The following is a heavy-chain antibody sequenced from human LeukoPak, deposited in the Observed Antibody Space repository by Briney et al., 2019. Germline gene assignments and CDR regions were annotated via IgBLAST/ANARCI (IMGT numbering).Heavy chain of an antibody. CDR1: GDSFTSYD. CDR2: MNPNSGNI. V-gene: IGHV1-8*01. D-gene: IGHD3-3*01. J-gene: IGHJ4*02. Sequence: GASVKVSCTASGDSFTSYDINWVRQAPGQGLEWMGWMNPNSGNIGYAHKFQGRLTMTRNTSRSTAYMELRSLTSDDTAVYYCVRTAGIFWSGAYYFDSWGQGTLVTVSS. CDR3: VRTAGIFWSGAYYFDS.